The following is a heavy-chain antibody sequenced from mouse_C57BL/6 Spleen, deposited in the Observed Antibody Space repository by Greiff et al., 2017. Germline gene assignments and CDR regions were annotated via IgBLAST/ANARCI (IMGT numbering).Heavy chain of an antibody. D-gene: IGHD2-4*01. CDR1: GYTFTDYY. J-gene: IGHJ2*01. CDR2: INPYNGGT. V-gene: IGHV1-19*01. CDR3: ARDGDYAFDY. Sequence: EVQLQQSGPVLVKPGASVKMSCKASGYTFTDYYMNWVKQSHGKSLEWIGVINPYNGGTSYNQKFKGKATLTVDKSSSTAYMELNSLTSEDSAVYYCARDGDYAFDYWGQGTTLTVSS.